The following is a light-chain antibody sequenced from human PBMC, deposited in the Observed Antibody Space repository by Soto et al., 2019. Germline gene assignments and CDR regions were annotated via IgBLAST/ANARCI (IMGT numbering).Light chain of an antibody. Sequence: EIVLTQSPATLSLSPGERATLSCRASQSVSNYLAWYQQKPGQAPRLLIYDTSNRATGIPARFSGSGSGTDFTLTISSLEPEDFAFYSCQQRGNAPPLIFGGGTKVEIK. CDR2: DTS. CDR3: QQRGNAPPLI. V-gene: IGKV3-11*01. J-gene: IGKJ4*01. CDR1: QSVSNY.